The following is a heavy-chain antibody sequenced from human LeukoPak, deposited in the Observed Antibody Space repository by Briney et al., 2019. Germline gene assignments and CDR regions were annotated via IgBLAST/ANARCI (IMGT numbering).Heavy chain of an antibody. CDR2: IYDSGST. Sequence: SETLSLTCTVSGGSISSYYWSWIRQPPGKGLEWIADIYDSGSTNYNPSPKSRVTISIDTSNSQFSLKLSSVTAADTAMYYCARHMYSGRYYGIDYWGQGTLVTVSS. V-gene: IGHV4-59*08. J-gene: IGHJ4*02. D-gene: IGHD1-26*01. CDR1: GGSISSYY. CDR3: ARHMYSGRYYGIDY.